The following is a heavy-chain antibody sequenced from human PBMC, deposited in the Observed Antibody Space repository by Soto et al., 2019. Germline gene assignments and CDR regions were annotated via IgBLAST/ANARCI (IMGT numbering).Heavy chain of an antibody. CDR3: AKMGLPLREGIYYFDY. D-gene: IGHD3-16*01. J-gene: IGHJ4*02. Sequence: EVQLLESGGGLVQPGGSLRLSCAASGFTFSSYAMSWVRQAPGKGLEWVSAISGSGGSTYYADSVKGRFTISRDNSKNXLYLQMNSLRAEDTAVYYCAKMGLPLREGIYYFDYWGQGTLVTVSS. CDR2: ISGSGGST. CDR1: GFTFSSYA. V-gene: IGHV3-23*01.